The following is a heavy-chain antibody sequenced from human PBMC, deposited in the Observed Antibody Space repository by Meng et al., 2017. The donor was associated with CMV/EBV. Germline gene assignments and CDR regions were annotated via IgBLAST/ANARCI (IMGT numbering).Heavy chain of an antibody. CDR3: ARDQDIVVVPAAINFYYYYGMDV. CDR1: GFTFSSYS. J-gene: IGHJ6*02. CDR2: IISSSSYI. Sequence: GGSLRPSCAASGFTFSSYSMNWFRRAPGKGLEWVSSIISSSSYIYYADSVKGRFTISRDKAKNSLYLQMNSLRAEDTAVYYCARDQDIVVVPAAINFYYYYGMDVWGQGTTVTVSS. D-gene: IGHD2-2*01. V-gene: IGHV3-21*01.